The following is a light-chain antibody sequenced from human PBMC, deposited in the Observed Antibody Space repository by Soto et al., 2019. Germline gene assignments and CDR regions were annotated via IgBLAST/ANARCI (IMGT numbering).Light chain of an antibody. CDR1: QSISSD. CDR2: GAS. J-gene: IGKJ5*01. Sequence: MTQSPSTLSASVGDRVTITCRASQSISSDLAWFQQKPGQAPRLLIYGASITASGIPARFSGSGSGTEFTLTISSLQSEDFAVYYCQQYNNWLSITFGQGTRLEIK. V-gene: IGKV3-15*01. CDR3: QQYNNWLSIT.